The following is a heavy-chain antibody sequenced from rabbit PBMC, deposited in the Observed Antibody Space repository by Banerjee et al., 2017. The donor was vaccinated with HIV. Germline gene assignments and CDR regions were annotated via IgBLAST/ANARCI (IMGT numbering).Heavy chain of an antibody. J-gene: IGHJ4*01. Sequence: QSLEESGGDLVKPGASLTLTCKASGFDFSSNAMCWVRQAPGKGLEWIGDIYAGSGSTYYASWAKGRFTISKTSSTTVTLQMTSLTAADTATYFCASDSGYAMLNLWGPGTLVTVS. D-gene: IGHD1-1*01. CDR3: ASDSGYAMLNL. CDR1: GFDFSSNA. V-gene: IGHV1S40*01. CDR2: IYAGSGST.